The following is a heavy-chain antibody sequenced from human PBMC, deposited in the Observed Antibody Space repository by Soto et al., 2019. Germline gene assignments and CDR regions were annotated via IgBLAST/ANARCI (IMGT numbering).Heavy chain of an antibody. D-gene: IGHD2-2*01. Sequence: GGSLRLSCAASGFTFSTSGMLWVRQPPGEGLEWVSAIGPNPANTKYTDSVKGRFTISRDNSKNTVFLQMSSLRAEDTALYYCATARNCSSDACPAAEWGQGTLVTVSS. CDR1: GFTFSTSG. J-gene: IGHJ4*02. CDR3: ATARNCSSDACPAAE. CDR2: IGPNPANT. V-gene: IGHV3-23*01.